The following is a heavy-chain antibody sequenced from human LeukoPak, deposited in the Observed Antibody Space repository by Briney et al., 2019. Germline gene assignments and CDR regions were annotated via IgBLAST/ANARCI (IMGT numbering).Heavy chain of an antibody. CDR3: ARHRKYYDILTGYYEGAFDI. J-gene: IGHJ3*02. CDR1: GGSISSSSYY. CDR2: IYYSGST. Sequence: PSETLSLTCTVSGGSISSSSYYWGWIRQPPGKGLEWIGSIYYSGSTYNNPSLKSRVTISVDTSKNQFSLKLSSVTAADTAVYYCARHRKYYDILTGYYEGAFDIWGQGTMVTVSS. V-gene: IGHV4-39*01. D-gene: IGHD3-9*01.